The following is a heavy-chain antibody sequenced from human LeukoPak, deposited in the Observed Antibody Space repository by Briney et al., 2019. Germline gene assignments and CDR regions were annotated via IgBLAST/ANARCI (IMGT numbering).Heavy chain of an antibody. V-gene: IGHV3-7*01. J-gene: IGHJ4*02. CDR2: IKQDGSEK. CDR1: GFTFSSYW. Sequence: GGSLRLSCAASGFTFSSYWMSWVRQAPGKGLEWVANIKQDGSEKYYVDSVKGRFTISRDNAKNSLYLQMNSLRAEDTAVYYCAREGDYYDSSGYQLFFDYWGQGALVTVSS. CDR3: AREGDYYDSSGYQLFFDY. D-gene: IGHD3-22*01.